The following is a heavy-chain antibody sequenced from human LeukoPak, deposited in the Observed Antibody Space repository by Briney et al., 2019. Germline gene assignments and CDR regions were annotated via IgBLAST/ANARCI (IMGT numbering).Heavy chain of an antibody. J-gene: IGHJ4*02. CDR1: GGSISSGSYY. Sequence: SETLSLTCTVSGGSISSGSYYWSWIRQPAGKGLEWIGRIYTSGSTNYNPSLKSRVTILVDTSKNQFSLKLSSVTAADTAVYYCAADGYNFFDYWGQGTLVTVSS. V-gene: IGHV4-61*02. D-gene: IGHD5-24*01. CDR2: IYTSGST. CDR3: AADGYNFFDY.